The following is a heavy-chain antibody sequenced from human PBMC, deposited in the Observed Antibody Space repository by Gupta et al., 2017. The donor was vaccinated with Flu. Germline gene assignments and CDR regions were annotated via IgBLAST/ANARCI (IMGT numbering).Heavy chain of an antibody. CDR2: ISSNGDST. CDR1: GFPFSSYA. J-gene: IGHJ4*02. D-gene: IGHD2/OR15-2a*01. V-gene: IGHV3-64*01. Sequence: EVQLVESGGGLVQPGGSLRLSCAASGFPFSSYAMHWVRQAPGKGLDYVSGISSNGDSTYYANSVKGRFTISRDNSKNTLYLQMGSLRAEDMAVYFCARDSRNLLGMNDYWGQGTLVTVSS. CDR3: ARDSRNLLGMNDY.